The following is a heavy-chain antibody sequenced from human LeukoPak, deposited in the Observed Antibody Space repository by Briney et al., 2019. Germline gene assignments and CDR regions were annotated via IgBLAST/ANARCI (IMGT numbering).Heavy chain of an antibody. CDR1: GFTFSDYY. V-gene: IGHV3-23*01. J-gene: IGHJ4*02. CDR2: ISGSGGST. Sequence: GGSLRLSCAASGFTFSDYYMSWIRQAPGKGLEWVSAISGSGGSTYYADSVKGRFTISRDNSKNTLYLQMNSLRAEDTAVYYCAKDPSSKQQLGFDYWGQGTLVTVSS. CDR3: AKDPSSKQQLGFDY. D-gene: IGHD6-13*01.